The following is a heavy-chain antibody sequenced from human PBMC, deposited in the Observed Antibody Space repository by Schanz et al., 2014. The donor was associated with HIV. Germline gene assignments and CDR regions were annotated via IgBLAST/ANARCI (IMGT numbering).Heavy chain of an antibody. D-gene: IGHD5-12*01. CDR3: ARGAAEMATMTPWRY. V-gene: IGHV1-2*02. CDR1: GYTFNDYF. J-gene: IGHJ4*02. Sequence: QVQLVQSGAAVKKPEASVKVSCKASGYTFNDYFIHWIRQAPGQGLEWMGWINPNSGGTNYAQKFQGRVTMTRDTSISTAYMELSRLRSDDTAVYYCARGAAEMATMTPWRYWGQGTLVTVSS. CDR2: INPNSGGT.